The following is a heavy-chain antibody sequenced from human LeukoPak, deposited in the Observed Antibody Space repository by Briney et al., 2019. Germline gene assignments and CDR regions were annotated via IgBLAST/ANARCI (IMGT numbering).Heavy chain of an antibody. D-gene: IGHD4-11*01. CDR2: IIPIFGTA. CDR1: GGTFSSYA. J-gene: IGHJ4*02. Sequence: SVKVSCKASGGTFSSYAISWVRQAPGQGLEWMGGIIPIFGTANYAQKFQGRVTITTDESTSTAYMGLSSLRSEDTAVYYCATMTTDWLDDYWGQGTLVTVSS. CDR3: ATMTTDWLDDY. V-gene: IGHV1-69*05.